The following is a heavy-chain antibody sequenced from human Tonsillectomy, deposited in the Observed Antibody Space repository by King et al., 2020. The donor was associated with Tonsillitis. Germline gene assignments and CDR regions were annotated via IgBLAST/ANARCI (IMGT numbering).Heavy chain of an antibody. Sequence: VQLLESGGGLVQPGGSLRLSCAASGFTFSSYAMSWVRQAPGKGLEWVAIISGSGGTTYYADSVKGRFSISRDISNNTPFLQMNSLRAEDTAVYYCAKDRYDFWSGYYEGYFDYWGQGTLVTVSS. V-gene: IGHV3-23*01. J-gene: IGHJ4*02. CDR1: GFTFSSYA. CDR2: ISGSGGTT. CDR3: AKDRYDFWSGYYEGYFDY. D-gene: IGHD3-3*01.